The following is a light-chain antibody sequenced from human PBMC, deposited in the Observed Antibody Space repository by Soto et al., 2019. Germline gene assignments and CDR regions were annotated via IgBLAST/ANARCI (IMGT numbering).Light chain of an antibody. J-gene: IGKJ1*01. CDR3: QHRT. Sequence: EIVLTQSPGTLSLSPGERATLSCRASQSVSSSYLAWYQQKPGQAPRLLIYGASSRATGSPDRFSGSGSGTDFTLTISRLEPEDFAVYYCQHRTFGQGTKVEIK. V-gene: IGKV3-20*01. CDR1: QSVSSSY. CDR2: GAS.